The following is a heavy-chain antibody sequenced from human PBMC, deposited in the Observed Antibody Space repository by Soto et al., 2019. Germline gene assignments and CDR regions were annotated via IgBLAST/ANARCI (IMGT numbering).Heavy chain of an antibody. V-gene: IGHV3-74*01. J-gene: IGHJ4*02. D-gene: IGHD4-17*01. CDR2: INSDGSST. CDR3: ARVYYGDRPCPFRY. Sequence: GGSLRLSCAASGFTFSSYWMHWVRQAPGKGLVWVSRINSDGSSTSYADSVKGRFTISRDNAKNTLYLQMNSLRAEDTAVYYCARVYYGDRPCPFRYWGQGTLVTVSS. CDR1: GFTFSSYW.